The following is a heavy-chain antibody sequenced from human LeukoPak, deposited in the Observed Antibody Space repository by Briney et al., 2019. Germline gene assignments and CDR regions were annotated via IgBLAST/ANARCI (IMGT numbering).Heavy chain of an antibody. D-gene: IGHD3-3*01. CDR2: IYYSGST. CDR3: ARGDFWSGSLDV. J-gene: IGHJ6*04. CDR1: GGSISSYY. V-gene: IGHV4-59*01. Sequence: PSETLSLTCTVSGGSISSYYWSWIRQPPGKGLEWIGYIYYSGSTNYNPSLKSRVTISVDTSKNQFSLKLSSVTAADTAVYYCARGDFWSGSLDVWGKGTTVTVSS.